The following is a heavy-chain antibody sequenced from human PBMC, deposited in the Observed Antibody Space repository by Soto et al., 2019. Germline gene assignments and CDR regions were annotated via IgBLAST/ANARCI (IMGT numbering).Heavy chain of an antibody. V-gene: IGHV2-5*02. D-gene: IGHD6-13*01. J-gene: IGHJ4*01. CDR1: GFSLRNSGVG. CDR3: ARSAAVSFRHYY. Sequence: QITLKESGHTLVKPTQTLTLTCTISGFSLRNSGVGVGWIRQPPVKAMECIAIMYWDDDKRYSPFLKSRLTSTKDTSKEQLVLTRTNRDPVDKYTYYCARSAAVSFRHYYWGHGTLVNVCS. CDR2: MYWDDDK.